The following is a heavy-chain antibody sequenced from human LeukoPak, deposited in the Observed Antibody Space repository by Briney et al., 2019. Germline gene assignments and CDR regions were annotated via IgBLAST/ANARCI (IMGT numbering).Heavy chain of an antibody. V-gene: IGHV4-4*07. Sequence: SETLSLTSTVSGASLSSYFWSWVRQPAGKGLERIGRFYTGGSTHFNTSLKSRLTMSANTSTKQFSLRMRSVTAADTAVYYCAREASRGLDHWGQGILVTVSS. CDR1: GASLSSYF. J-gene: IGHJ4*02. CDR3: AREASRGLDH. CDR2: FYTGGST. D-gene: IGHD2-15*01.